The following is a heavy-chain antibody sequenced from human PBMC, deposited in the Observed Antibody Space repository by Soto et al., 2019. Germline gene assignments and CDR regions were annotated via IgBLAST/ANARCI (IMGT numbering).Heavy chain of an antibody. V-gene: IGHV4-34*01. D-gene: IGHD3-10*01. J-gene: IGHJ6*02. Sequence: PSETLSLTCAVYGGSFSGYYWSWIRQPPGKGLEWIGEINHSGSTNYNPSLKSRVTISVDTSKNQFSLKLSSVTAADTAVYYCARARVTMVRGPNYYYYYGMDVWGQGTTVTVYS. CDR3: ARARVTMVRGPNYYYYYGMDV. CDR1: GGSFSGYY. CDR2: INHSGST.